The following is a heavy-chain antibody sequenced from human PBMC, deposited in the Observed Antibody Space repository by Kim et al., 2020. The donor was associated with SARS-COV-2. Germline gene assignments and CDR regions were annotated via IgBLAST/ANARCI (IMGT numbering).Heavy chain of an antibody. CDR2: ISYDGSNK. CDR3: ARVLPPGSYYYYGMDV. V-gene: IGHV3-33*05. J-gene: IGHJ6*01. Sequence: GGSLRLSCAASGFTFSSYGMHWVRQAPGKGLEWVAVISYDGSNKYYADSVKGRFTISRDNSKNTLYLQMNSLRAEYTAVYYCARVLPPGSYYYYGMDVWG. CDR1: GFTFSSYG.